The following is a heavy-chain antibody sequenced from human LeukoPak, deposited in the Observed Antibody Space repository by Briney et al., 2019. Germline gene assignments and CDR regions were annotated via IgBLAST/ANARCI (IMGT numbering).Heavy chain of an antibody. CDR1: GGSISSGSYY. J-gene: IGHJ3*02. V-gene: IGHV4-61*02. CDR2: IYTSGST. Sequence: SETLSLTCTVSGGSISSGSYYWSWIRQPAGKGLEWIGRIYTSGSTNYNPSLKSRVTMSVDTSKNQFSLKLSSVTAADTAVYYCARGHAFDIWGQGSMVTVSS. CDR3: ARGHAFDI.